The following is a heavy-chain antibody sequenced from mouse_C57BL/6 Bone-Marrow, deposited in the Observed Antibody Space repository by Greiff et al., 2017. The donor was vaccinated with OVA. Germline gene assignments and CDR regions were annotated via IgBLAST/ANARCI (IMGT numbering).Heavy chain of an antibody. Sequence: EVHLVESGGGLVQPGGSLKLSCAASGFTFSYYGMAWVRQAPRKGPEWVAFISNLAYSIYYADTVTGRFTISRENAKNTLYLEMSSLRSEDTAMYYCARRGPYWYFDVWGTGTTVTVSS. CDR3: ARRGPYWYFDV. CDR2: ISNLAYSI. V-gene: IGHV5-15*01. J-gene: IGHJ1*03. CDR1: GFTFSYYG.